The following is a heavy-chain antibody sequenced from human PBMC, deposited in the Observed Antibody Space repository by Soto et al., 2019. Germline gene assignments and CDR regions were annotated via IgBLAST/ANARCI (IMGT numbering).Heavy chain of an antibody. V-gene: IGHV4-30-4*01. CDR2: IYYSGST. D-gene: IGHD1-7*01. J-gene: IGHJ6*02. CDR3: AREGINWNFRNYYGMDV. Sequence: QVQLQESGPGLVKPSQTLSLTCTVSGGSISSGDYYWSWIRQPPGKGLEWIGYIYYSGSTYYNPSRKSRVTISVDTSKNQFSLKLSSVTAADTAVYYCAREGINWNFRNYYGMDVWGQGTTVTVSS. CDR1: GGSISSGDYY.